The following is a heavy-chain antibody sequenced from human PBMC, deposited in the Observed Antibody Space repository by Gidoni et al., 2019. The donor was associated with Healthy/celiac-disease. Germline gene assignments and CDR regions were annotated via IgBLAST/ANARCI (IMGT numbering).Heavy chain of an antibody. CDR1: GFTFSSYG. D-gene: IGHD2-2*01. CDR3: ARETAAAAFDI. V-gene: IGHV3-33*01. J-gene: IGHJ3*02. Sequence: QVQLVESGGGVVQPRRSLRLSCSASGFTFSSYGMHWVRQAPGKGLEWGAVIGYDGSNKYYADFVKGRFTISRDNSKNTLYLQMNSLRAEDTAVFYCARETAAAAFDIWGQGTMVTVSS. CDR2: IGYDGSNK.